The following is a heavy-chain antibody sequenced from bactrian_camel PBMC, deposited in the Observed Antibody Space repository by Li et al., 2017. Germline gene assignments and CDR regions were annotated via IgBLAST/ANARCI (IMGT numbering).Heavy chain of an antibody. CDR2: IRSAAGTT. Sequence: DVQLVESGGGSVQAGGSLTLSCAASGFTFSSYYMYWVRQAPGKGLEWITGIRSAAGTTFYADSVKGRFAISRGNAKHTVYLQMDSLKPEDTAIYYCAALEHQSWWLVRDTLWEYEYSYWGQGTQVTVS. CDR1: GFTFSSYY. J-gene: IGHJ4*01. CDR3: AALEHQSWWLVRDTLWEYEYSY. V-gene: IGHV3S40*01. D-gene: IGHD2*01.